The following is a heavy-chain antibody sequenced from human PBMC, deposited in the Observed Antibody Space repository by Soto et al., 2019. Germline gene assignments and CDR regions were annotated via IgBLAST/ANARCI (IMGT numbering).Heavy chain of an antibody. V-gene: IGHV3-74*01. CDR1: AFTFKNHW. D-gene: IGHD3-22*01. CDR3: AREIYDDYDSSGFDH. J-gene: IGHJ4*02. CDR2: INGDGRFT. Sequence: PGGSLRLSCAASAFTFKNHWMHWVRQVPGKGPVWVSRINGDGRFTSYADTEKGRFTKSRDNAKNTLFLQINSLRAEDTAVYYCAREIYDDYDSSGFDHWGQGT.